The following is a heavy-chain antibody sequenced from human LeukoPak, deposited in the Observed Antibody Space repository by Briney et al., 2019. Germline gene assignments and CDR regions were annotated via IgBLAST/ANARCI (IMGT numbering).Heavy chain of an antibody. V-gene: IGHV1-8*01. CDR1: GYTFTSYD. CDR3: ASSGRMITFGGVIVEFDY. Sequence: ASVKVSCKASGYTFTSYDINGVRQATGQGLEWMGWMNPNSGNTGYAQKFQGRVTMTRNTSISTAYMELSSLRSEDTAVYYCASSGRMITFGGVIVEFDYWGQGTLVTVSS. J-gene: IGHJ4*02. D-gene: IGHD3-16*01. CDR2: MNPNSGNT.